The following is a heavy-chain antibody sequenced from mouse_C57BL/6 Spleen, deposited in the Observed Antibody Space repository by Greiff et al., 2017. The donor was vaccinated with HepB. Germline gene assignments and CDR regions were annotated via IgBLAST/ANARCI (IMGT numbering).Heavy chain of an antibody. CDR1: GYTFTSYW. V-gene: IGHV1-69*01. Sequence: VQLQQPGAELVMPGASVKLSCKASGYTFTSYWMHWVKQRPGQGLEWIGEIDPSDSYTNYNQKFKGKSTLTVDKSSSTAYMQLSSLTSEDSAVYYCARRGITTVVAKVDAMDYWGQGTSVTVSS. D-gene: IGHD1-1*01. CDR2: IDPSDSYT. CDR3: ARRGITTVVAKVDAMDY. J-gene: IGHJ4*01.